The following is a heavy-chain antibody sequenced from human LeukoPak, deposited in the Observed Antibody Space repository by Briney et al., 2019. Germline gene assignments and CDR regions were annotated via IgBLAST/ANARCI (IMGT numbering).Heavy chain of an antibody. D-gene: IGHD3-10*01. J-gene: IGHJ4*02. CDR1: GFTFSSYA. CDR2: ISGSGGST. CDR3: AKDLYYYGSGRIY. Sequence: GGSLRLSRAASGFTFSSYAMSWVRQAPGKGLEWVSAISGSGGSTYYADSVKGRFAISRDNSKNTLYLQMNSLRAEDTAVYYCAKDLYYYGSGRIYWGQGTLVTVSS. V-gene: IGHV3-23*01.